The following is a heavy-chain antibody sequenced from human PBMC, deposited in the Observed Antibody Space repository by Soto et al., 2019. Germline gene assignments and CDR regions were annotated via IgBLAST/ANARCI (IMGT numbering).Heavy chain of an antibody. J-gene: IGHJ4*02. Sequence: EVQLLESGGGLVQPGGSLRLSCAASGFTFSSYAMSWVRQAPGKGLEWVSAISGSGGSTYYADSVKGRFTISRDNSKSTLHLQMNSLRAEDTAVYYCARGDSGSYYLSNFDSWGQGTPITVSS. CDR2: ISGSGGST. CDR3: ARGDSGSYYLSNFDS. CDR1: GFTFSSYA. D-gene: IGHD1-26*01. V-gene: IGHV3-23*01.